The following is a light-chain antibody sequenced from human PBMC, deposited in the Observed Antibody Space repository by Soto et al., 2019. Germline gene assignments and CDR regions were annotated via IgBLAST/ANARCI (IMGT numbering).Light chain of an antibody. V-gene: IGKV1-5*01. CDR1: QSISRW. J-gene: IGKJ5*01. Sequence: DIQMTPSPSTLSASVGDRATITCRASQSISRWLAWYQQKPGKAPPLLIYAASTLQSGVPSRFSGSGSGTDFTLTISCLQSEDFATYYCQQHYSYLPYTFGQGTRLEIK. CDR3: QQHYSYLPYT. CDR2: AAS.